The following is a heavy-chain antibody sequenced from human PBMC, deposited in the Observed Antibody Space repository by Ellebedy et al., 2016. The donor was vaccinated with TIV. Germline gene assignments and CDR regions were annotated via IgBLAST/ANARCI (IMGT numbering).Heavy chain of an antibody. V-gene: IGHV3-48*04. CDR1: GFIFSDYT. Sequence: GESLKISCAASGFIFSDYTMNWVRQAPGKGLEWVSYIGHSQTSIYYADSVKGRFTSSRDNAKNSLYLQMNSLRVEDTAIYYCARDKNWAFDSWGQGTLVTVSS. J-gene: IGHJ4*02. D-gene: IGHD3-16*01. CDR3: ARDKNWAFDS. CDR2: IGHSQTSI.